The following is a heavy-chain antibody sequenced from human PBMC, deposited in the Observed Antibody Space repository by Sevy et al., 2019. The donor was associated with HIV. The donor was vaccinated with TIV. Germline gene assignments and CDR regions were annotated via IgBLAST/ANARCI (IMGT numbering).Heavy chain of an antibody. J-gene: IGHJ6*02. Sequence: GGSLRLSCAASGFTFSSYAMSWVRQAPGKGLEWVSAISGSGGSTYYADSVKGRFTISRDNSKNTLYLQMNSLRAEDTAVYYCAKDRPDSSGYYYLVSYYYYYGMDVWDQGTTVTVSS. CDR2: ISGSGGST. CDR3: AKDRPDSSGYYYLVSYYYYYGMDV. D-gene: IGHD3-22*01. V-gene: IGHV3-23*01. CDR1: GFTFSSYA.